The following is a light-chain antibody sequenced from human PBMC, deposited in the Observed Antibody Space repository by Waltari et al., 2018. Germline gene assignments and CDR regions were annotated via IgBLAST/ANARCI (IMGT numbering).Light chain of an antibody. J-gene: IGLJ2*01. Sequence: QSALTQPASVSGSPGQSTTISCTGTSSDGGTYNYVSWYQQHPGKAPKLMIFDVSIRPSGVSNRFSGSKSGNTASLTISGLQAEDEADYYCSSYISSSTLELFGGGTSLTVL. CDR1: SSDGGTYNY. V-gene: IGLV2-14*03. CDR3: SSYISSSTLEL. CDR2: DVS.